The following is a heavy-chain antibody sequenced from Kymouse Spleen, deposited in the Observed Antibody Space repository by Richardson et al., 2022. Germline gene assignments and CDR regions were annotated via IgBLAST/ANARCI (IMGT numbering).Heavy chain of an antibody. J-gene: IGHJ4*02. CDR3: AKDEGDGGYFDY. Sequence: QVQLVESGGGVVQPGRSLRLSCAASGFTFSSYGMHWVRQAPGKGLEWVAVISYDGSNKYYADSVKGRFTISRDNSKNTLYLQMNSLRAEDTAVYYCAKDEGDGGYFDYWGQGTLVTVSS. CDR1: GFTFSSYG. V-gene: IGHV3-30*18. CDR2: ISYDGSNK. D-gene: IGHD3-16*02.